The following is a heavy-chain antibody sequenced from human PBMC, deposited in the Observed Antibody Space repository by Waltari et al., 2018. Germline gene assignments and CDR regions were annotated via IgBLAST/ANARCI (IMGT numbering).Heavy chain of an antibody. CDR1: GFDVNRNY. D-gene: IGHD3-16*01. CDR3: ARGFTLILGP. Sequence: EMQLVESEGGLVQPGGSLTLSCTASGFDVNRNYMSWVRQAAGKGPGRGSVLYSDGRTFYADSGKGRFTISRHDSKSTLYLQLNSLTPDDTAVYYCARGFTLILGPWGQGALVTVSS. J-gene: IGHJ5*02. V-gene: IGHV3-53*04. CDR2: LYSDGRT.